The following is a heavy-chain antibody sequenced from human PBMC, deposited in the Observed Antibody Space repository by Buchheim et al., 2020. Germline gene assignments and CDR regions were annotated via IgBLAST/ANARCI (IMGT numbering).Heavy chain of an antibody. CDR2: IDTSSSTI. CDR3: ARDYADTGMAVLDY. J-gene: IGHJ4*02. CDR1: GFPFSSYS. V-gene: IGHV3-48*02. D-gene: IGHD5-18*01. Sequence: EVQLVESGGGLVQPGGSLRLSCAASGFPFSSYSMNWVRQAPGKGLQWVSYIDTSSSTIYYADSVKGRFTISRDNAKNSLYLQMNSLRDEDTAVYYCARDYADTGMAVLDYWGQGTL.